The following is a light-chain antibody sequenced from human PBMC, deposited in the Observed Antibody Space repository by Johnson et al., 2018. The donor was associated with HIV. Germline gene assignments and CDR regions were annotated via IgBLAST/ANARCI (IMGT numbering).Light chain of an antibody. Sequence: QSVLTQPPSVSAAPGQKVTISCSGSSSNIGNNYVSWYQQLPGTAPKLLIYDNNERPSGIPDRFSGSKSGTSATLGITGLPTGDEADYYCGTWVSSLTVYVFGTGTKVTVL. V-gene: IGLV1-51*01. CDR1: SSNIGNNY. J-gene: IGLJ1*01. CDR3: GTWVSSLTVYV. CDR2: DNN.